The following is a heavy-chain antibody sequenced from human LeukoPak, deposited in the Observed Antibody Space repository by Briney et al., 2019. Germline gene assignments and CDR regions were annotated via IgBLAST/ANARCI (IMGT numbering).Heavy chain of an antibody. CDR2: INPSGGST. V-gene: IGHV1-46*01. J-gene: IGHJ4*02. CDR3: ARGQANRLLWVGELLSNINPFDY. CDR1: GYTFTRYY. D-gene: IGHD3-10*01. Sequence: ASVKVSCKASGYTFTRYYMHWVRQAPGQGLEWMGIINPSGGSTSYAQRLQGRVTMTTETSTSTAYMELRSLRSDDTAVYYCARGQANRLLWVGELLSNINPFDYWGQGTLVTVSS.